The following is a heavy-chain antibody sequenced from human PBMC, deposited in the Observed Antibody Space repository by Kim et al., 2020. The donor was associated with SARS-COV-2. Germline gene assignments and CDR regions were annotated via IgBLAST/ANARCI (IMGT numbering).Heavy chain of an antibody. CDR2: IYSSGTT. J-gene: IGHJ4*02. Sequence: GGSLRLSCAASGFTVSNNYMNWVRQAPGKGLEWVSIIYSSGTTYYADAVKGRFTISRDNSENTLYLQLDSLRVEDTAVYYCARGGSSKSYLDSWGQGTLVTVSS. V-gene: IGHV3-53*01. CDR3: ARGGSSKSYLDS. CDR1: GFTVSNNY. D-gene: IGHD6-6*01.